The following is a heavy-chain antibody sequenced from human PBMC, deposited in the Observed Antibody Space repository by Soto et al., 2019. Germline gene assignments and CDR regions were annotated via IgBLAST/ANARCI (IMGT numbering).Heavy chain of an antibody. D-gene: IGHD3-22*01. Sequence: GGSLRLSCAASGFTFSSYGMHWVRQAPGKGLEWVAVISYDGSNKYYADSVKGRFTISRDNSKNTLYLQMNSLRAEDTAVYYCAKALYYYHSSGYNHLVDYWGQGTLVTVSS. J-gene: IGHJ4*02. CDR1: GFTFSSYG. CDR3: AKALYYYHSSGYNHLVDY. V-gene: IGHV3-30*18. CDR2: ISYDGSNK.